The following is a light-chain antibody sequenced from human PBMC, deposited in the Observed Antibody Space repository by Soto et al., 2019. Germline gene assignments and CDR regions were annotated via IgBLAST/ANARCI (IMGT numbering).Light chain of an antibody. J-gene: IGKJ1*01. CDR2: RAS. Sequence: DIQMTQSPSSLSASVGDRVTITCRASQSISSYLNWYQQKPGKAPNLLIYRASSLQSGVPSRFSGSGSGTEFTLTISSLQPDDFATYYCQQYSTSSRTFGQGTKVDIK. CDR3: QQYSTSSRT. V-gene: IGKV1-5*03. CDR1: QSISSY.